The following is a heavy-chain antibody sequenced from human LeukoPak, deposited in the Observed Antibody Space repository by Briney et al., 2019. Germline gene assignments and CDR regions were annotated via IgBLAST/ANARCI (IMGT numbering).Heavy chain of an antibody. CDR3: AAGALWFGELYGD. V-gene: IGHV4-34*01. CDR1: GGSFSGYY. D-gene: IGHD3-10*01. J-gene: IGHJ4*02. CDR2: INHSGST. Sequence: PSETLSLTCAVYGGSFSGYYWSWIRQPPGKGLEWIGEINHSGSTNYNPSLKSRVTISVDTSKNQFSLKLSSVTAADTAVYYCAAGALWFGELYGDWGQGTLVTVSS.